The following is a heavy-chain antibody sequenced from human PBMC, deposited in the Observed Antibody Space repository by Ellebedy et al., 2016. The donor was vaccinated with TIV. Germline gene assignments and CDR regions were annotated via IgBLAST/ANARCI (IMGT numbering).Heavy chain of an antibody. CDR2: INSNNGVT. Sequence: ASVKVSXKASGYTFIDYYIHWVRQAPGQGLEWMGWINSNNGVTKYSQKFQGRVTMTRDTSISTAYMELSRLRSDDTAVYYCARESGPMGYWGQGTLVTVSS. D-gene: IGHD3-10*01. J-gene: IGHJ4*02. CDR3: ARESGPMGY. V-gene: IGHV1-2*02. CDR1: GYTFIDYY.